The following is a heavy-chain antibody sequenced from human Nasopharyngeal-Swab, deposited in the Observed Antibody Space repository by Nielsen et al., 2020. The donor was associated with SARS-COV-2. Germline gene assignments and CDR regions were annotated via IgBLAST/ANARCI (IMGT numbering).Heavy chain of an antibody. Sequence: GESLKISCAASGFTFSSYGMHWVRQAPGKVLEWVAVISYDGSNKYYADSVKGRFTISRDNSKNTLYLQMNSLRAEDTAVYYCATGSTTVVTPEYYYYMDVWGKGTTVTVSS. CDR2: ISYDGSNK. CDR3: ATGSTTVVTPEYYYYMDV. D-gene: IGHD4-23*01. V-gene: IGHV3-30*03. J-gene: IGHJ6*03. CDR1: GFTFSSYG.